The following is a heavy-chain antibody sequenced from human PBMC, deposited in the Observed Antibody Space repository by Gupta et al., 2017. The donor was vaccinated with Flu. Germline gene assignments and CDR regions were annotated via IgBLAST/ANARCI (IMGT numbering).Heavy chain of an antibody. D-gene: IGHD2-15*01. V-gene: IGHV3-49*03. Sequence: WCRQAPGKGLEWVGFVRSKAYGGTTEYAASVKGRFITSRDDSKAIAYLQMNSLKTEDTAVYYCTRGPVFCSGGSCCHYFDFWGQGTLVTVS. J-gene: IGHJ4*02. CDR2: VRSKAYGGTT. CDR3: TRGPVFCSGGSCCHYFDF.